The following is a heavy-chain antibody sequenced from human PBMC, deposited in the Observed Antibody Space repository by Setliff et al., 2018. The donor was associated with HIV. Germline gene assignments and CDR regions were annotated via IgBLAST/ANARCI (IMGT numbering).Heavy chain of an antibody. V-gene: IGHV3-53*01. J-gene: IGHJ3*02. D-gene: IGHD6-19*01. Sequence: PGGSLRLSCAASGFTVSSNYMSWVRQAPGKGLEWVSIMYSGGSTYYADSVKGRFTISRDNSKNTLYLQMKTLRVEDTAVYYCARDPPGIAVAGTDIWGQGTMVTVS. CDR1: GFTVSSNY. CDR2: MYSGGST. CDR3: ARDPPGIAVAGTDI.